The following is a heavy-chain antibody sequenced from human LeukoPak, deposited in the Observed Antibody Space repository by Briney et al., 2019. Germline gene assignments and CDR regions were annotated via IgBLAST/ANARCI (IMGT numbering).Heavy chain of an antibody. CDR2: ISWNSGSI. D-gene: IGHD2-15*01. J-gene: IGHJ4*02. CDR3: AKVPLGYCSGGSCYSHYYFDY. Sequence: PGRSLRLSCAASGFTFDDYAMHWVRQAPGKGLEWVSGISWNSGSIGYADSVKGRFTISRDNAKNSLYLQMNGLRAEDTALYYCAKVPLGYCSGGSCYSHYYFDYWGQGTLVTVSS. CDR1: GFTFDDYA. V-gene: IGHV3-9*01.